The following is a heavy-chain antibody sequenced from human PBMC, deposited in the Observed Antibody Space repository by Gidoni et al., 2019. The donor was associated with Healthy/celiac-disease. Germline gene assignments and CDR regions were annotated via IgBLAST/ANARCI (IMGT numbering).Heavy chain of an antibody. D-gene: IGHD3-10*01. J-gene: IGHJ3*02. Sequence: QVQVVECGGGVVQPGRSLRLTCAAAGSTFSSYGMHWVRQAPGKGLEWVAVISYDGSNKSYADSVKCRFTISRDNSKNTLYLQMNSLRAEDTAVYYCAKDSYYLGESDAFAIWGQGTMVTVSS. CDR3: AKDSYYLGESDAFAI. CDR1: GSTFSSYG. CDR2: ISYDGSNK. V-gene: IGHV3-30*18.